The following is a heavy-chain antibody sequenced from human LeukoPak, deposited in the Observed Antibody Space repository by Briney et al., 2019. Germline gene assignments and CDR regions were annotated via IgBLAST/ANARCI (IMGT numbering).Heavy chain of an antibody. D-gene: IGHD3-22*01. Sequence: GGSLRLFCAASGFTFSSYAMSGVRQAPGKGLEGVSDISGSGGSTYYADSVKGRFTISRDNSKNTLYLQMNSLRAEDTAVYYCARFGYNDSSGHDALDIWGQGTMVTVSS. J-gene: IGHJ3*02. CDR3: ARFGYNDSSGHDALDI. V-gene: IGHV3-23*01. CDR2: ISGSGGST. CDR1: GFTFSSYA.